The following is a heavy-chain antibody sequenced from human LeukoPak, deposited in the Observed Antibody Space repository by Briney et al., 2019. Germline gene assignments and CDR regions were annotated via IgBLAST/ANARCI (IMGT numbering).Heavy chain of an antibody. D-gene: IGHD3-3*01. CDR3: ARGKEWLPDFDY. CDR2: ISSSSSYI. J-gene: IGHJ4*02. V-gene: IGHV3-21*01. Sequence: KPWGSLRLSCAASGFTFSSYSMNRVRQAPGKGLEWVSSISSSSSYIYYADSVKGRFTISRDNAKNSLYLQMNSLRAEDTAVYYCARGKEWLPDFDYWGQGTLVTVSS. CDR1: GFTFSSYS.